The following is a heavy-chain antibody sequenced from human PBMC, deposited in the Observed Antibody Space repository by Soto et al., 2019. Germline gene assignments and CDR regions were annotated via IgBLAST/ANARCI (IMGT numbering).Heavy chain of an antibody. Sequence: QLQLQESGPGLVKPSETLSLTCTVSGGSISSSSYYWGWIRQPPGKGLEWIGSIYYSGSTYYNPSLRSRVALSVAPSQHQSSLKLSSVPAADTAVYYCARALLTPVADAPWGQGALVTLSS. CDR2: IYYSGST. V-gene: IGHV4-39*07. CDR1: GGSISSSSYY. D-gene: IGHD4-17*01. CDR3: ARALLTPVADAP. J-gene: IGHJ5*02.